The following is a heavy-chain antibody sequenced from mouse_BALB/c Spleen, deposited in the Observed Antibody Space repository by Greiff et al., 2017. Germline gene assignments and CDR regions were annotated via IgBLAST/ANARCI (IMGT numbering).Heavy chain of an antibody. Sequence: QVQLQQSGPELVKPGASVKMSCKASGYTFTSYYIHWVKQRPGQGLEWIGWIYPGDGSTKYNEKFKGKTTLTADKSSSTAYMLLSSLTSEDSAIYFCARGDYGSNPEFAYWGQGTLVTVSA. CDR2: IYPGDGST. D-gene: IGHD1-1*01. J-gene: IGHJ3*01. V-gene: IGHV1S56*01. CDR3: ARGDYGSNPEFAY. CDR1: GYTFTSYY.